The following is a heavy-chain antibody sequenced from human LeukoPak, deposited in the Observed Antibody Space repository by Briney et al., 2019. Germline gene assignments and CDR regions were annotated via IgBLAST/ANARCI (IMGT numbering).Heavy chain of an antibody. D-gene: IGHD3-10*02. J-gene: IGHJ6*04. Sequence: GGSLRLSCAVSGFTVSSNYMSWVHQAPGNGLEWVSVIYSGGSTYYADSVKGRFTISRDNSKNTLYLQMNSLRAEDTAVYYCAELGITMIGGVWGKGTTVTISS. CDR3: AELGITMIGGV. CDR1: GFTVSSNY. V-gene: IGHV3-66*01. CDR2: IYSGGST.